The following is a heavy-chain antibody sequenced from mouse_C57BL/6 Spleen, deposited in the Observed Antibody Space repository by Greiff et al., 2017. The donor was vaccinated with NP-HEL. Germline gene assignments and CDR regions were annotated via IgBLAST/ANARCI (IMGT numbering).Heavy chain of an antibody. J-gene: IGHJ1*03. CDR3: ARWDYGSSYGYFDV. D-gene: IGHD1-1*01. V-gene: IGHV3-6*01. CDR1: GYSITSGYY. CDR2: ISYDGSN. Sequence: VQLKESGPGLVKPSQSLSLTCSVTGYSITSGYYWNWIRQFPGNKLEWMGYISYDGSNNYNPSLKNRISITRDTSKNQFFLKLNSVTTEDTATYYCARWDYGSSYGYFDVWGTGTTVTVSS.